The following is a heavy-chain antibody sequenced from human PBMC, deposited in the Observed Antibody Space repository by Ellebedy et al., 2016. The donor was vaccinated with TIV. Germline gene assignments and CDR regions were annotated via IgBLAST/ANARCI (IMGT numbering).Heavy chain of an antibody. Sequence: PGGSLRLSCAASGFTFNSYSMHWVRQAPGKGLEWVAALSYVGGNEYYADSVKGRFTVSRDNSRNTLYLQMGSLRVEDTYVYYCAKEISAKSSNGWPLDYWGQGTLVTVSS. D-gene: IGHD6-19*01. CDR2: LSYVGGNE. V-gene: IGHV3-30*18. CDR3: AKEISAKSSNGWPLDY. J-gene: IGHJ4*02. CDR1: GFTFNSYS.